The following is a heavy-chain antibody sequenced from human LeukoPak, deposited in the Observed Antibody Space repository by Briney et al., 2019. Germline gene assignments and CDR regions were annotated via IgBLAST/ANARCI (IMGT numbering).Heavy chain of an antibody. V-gene: IGHV3-7*01. D-gene: IGHD2-2*01. Sequence: PGGSLRLSCAASGFTFSSYWMTWVRQAPGKGLEWVANIKQDGSKKSYVDSVKGRFTISRDNAKNSLYLQMNSLRAEDTAVYYCAKCKVPAATYYYYYYGMDVWGKGTTVTVSS. CDR2: IKQDGSKK. CDR3: AKCKVPAATYYYYYYGMDV. J-gene: IGHJ6*04. CDR1: GFTFSSYW.